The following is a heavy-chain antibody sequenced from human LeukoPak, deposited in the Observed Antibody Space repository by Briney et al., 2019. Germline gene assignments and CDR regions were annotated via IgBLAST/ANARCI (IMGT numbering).Heavy chain of an antibody. CDR3: PRGGKYSYGHFDY. CDR2: ISYDGSNK. J-gene: IGHJ4*02. CDR1: GFTFSSYA. Sequence: GRSLRLSCAASGFTFSSYAMHWVRQAPGKGLEWVAVISYDGSNKYYADSVKGRFTISRDNSKNTLYLQVNSLRVEDTAVYYCPRGGKYSYGHFDYWGQGTLVTVSS. V-gene: IGHV3-30-3*01. D-gene: IGHD5-18*01.